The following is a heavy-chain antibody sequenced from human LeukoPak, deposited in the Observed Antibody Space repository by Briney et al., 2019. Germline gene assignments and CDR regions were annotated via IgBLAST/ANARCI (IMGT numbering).Heavy chain of an antibody. CDR1: GYTFTGYY. D-gene: IGHD3-10*01. CDR2: INPNSGGT. J-gene: IGHJ6*03. Sequence: GASVKVSCKASGYTFTGYYMHWVRQAPGQGLEWMGWINPNSGGTNYAQKFQGRVTMTRDTSISTAYMELSRLGSDDTAVYYCASGRITMVRGVRFYYYYYMDVWGKGTTVTISS. CDR3: ASGRITMVRGVRFYYYYYMDV. V-gene: IGHV1-2*02.